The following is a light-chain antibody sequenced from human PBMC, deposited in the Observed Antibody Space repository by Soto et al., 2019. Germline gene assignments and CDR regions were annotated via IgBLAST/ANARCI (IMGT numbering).Light chain of an antibody. J-gene: IGLJ1*01. V-gene: IGLV1-44*01. Sequence: SSLTQPHSASGTPGQRGTISCSGSSSNIGTSSVHWFQQLPGTAPKLLISTTNQRPSGVPERFSGSKSGTSASLAISGLQSEDEADYYCAAWDDSLNGHVFGTGTKSPS. CDR2: TTN. CDR1: SSNIGTSS. CDR3: AAWDDSLNGHV.